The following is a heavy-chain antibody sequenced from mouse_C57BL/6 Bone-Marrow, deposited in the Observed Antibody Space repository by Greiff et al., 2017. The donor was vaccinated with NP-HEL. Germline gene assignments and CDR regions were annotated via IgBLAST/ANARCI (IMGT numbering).Heavy chain of an antibody. CDR1: GYTFTDYY. D-gene: IGHD2-5*01. J-gene: IGHJ1*03. V-gene: IGHV1-26*01. CDR2: INPNNGGT. Sequence: VQLQQSGPELVKPGASVKISCKASGYTFTDYYMNWVKQSHGKSLEWIGDINPNNGGTSYNQKFKGKATLTVDKSSSKAYMELRSLTSEDSAVYYCAREDSNPIYWYFDVWGTGTTVTVSS. CDR3: AREDSNPIYWYFDV.